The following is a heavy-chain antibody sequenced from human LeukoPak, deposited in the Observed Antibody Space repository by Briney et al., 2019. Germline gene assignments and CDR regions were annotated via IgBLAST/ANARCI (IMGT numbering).Heavy chain of an antibody. J-gene: IGHJ4*02. Sequence: PSETLSLTCTVSGGSISSYYWSWIRQPPGKGLEWIGYIYYSGSTNYNPSLESRVTISVDTSKNQFSLKLSSVTAADTAVYYCARVNSGYSYGYPHEYFDYWGQGTLVTVSS. D-gene: IGHD5-18*01. CDR1: GGSISSYY. CDR2: IYYSGST. V-gene: IGHV4-59*01. CDR3: ARVNSGYSYGYPHEYFDY.